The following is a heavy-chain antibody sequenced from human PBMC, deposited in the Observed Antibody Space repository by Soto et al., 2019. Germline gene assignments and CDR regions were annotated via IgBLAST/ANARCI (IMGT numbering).Heavy chain of an antibody. CDR2: ISGSGGTT. V-gene: IGHV3-23*01. Sequence: EVQLLESGGGLVQPGRSLRLSCAASGFTFSSYAMSWVRQAPGKGLEWVSAISGSGGTTYYAASVKGRFTIYRDNSKNPLFLQMNSLIAEDTAVYYCAKFFVETGGSSGWPWTFHYWGQGTLVTVSS. D-gene: IGHD6-25*01. CDR1: GFTFSSYA. J-gene: IGHJ4*02. CDR3: AKFFVETGGSSGWPWTFHY.